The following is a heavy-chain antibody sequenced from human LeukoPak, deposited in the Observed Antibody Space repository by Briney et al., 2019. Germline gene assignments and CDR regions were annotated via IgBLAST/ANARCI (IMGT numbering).Heavy chain of an antibody. CDR2: FDPEEGET. D-gene: IGHD3-3*01. V-gene: IGHV1-24*01. Sequence: ASVKVSCKISGYALSELSIHWVRQAPGKGLEWMGGFDPEEGETIYAQHFQGRVAMTEDTSTDTAYMELSSLRSEDTAVYYCATDVAYYDFWSGFDYWGQGTLVTVSS. CDR3: ATDVAYYDFWSGFDY. J-gene: IGHJ4*02. CDR1: GYALSELS.